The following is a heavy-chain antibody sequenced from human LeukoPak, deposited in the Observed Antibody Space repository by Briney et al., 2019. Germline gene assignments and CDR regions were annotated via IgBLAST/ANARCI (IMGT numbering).Heavy chain of an antibody. CDR3: AKAWGNCDFWSGFDY. V-gene: IGHV3-23*01. Sequence: GGSLRLSCAASGFTFSSYAMSWVRQAPGKGLEWVSAISGSGGSTYYADSVKGRFTISRDNSKNTLYLQMNSLRAEDTAVYYCAKAWGNCDFWSGFDYWGQGTLVTVSS. D-gene: IGHD3-3*01. J-gene: IGHJ4*02. CDR1: GFTFSSYA. CDR2: ISGSGGST.